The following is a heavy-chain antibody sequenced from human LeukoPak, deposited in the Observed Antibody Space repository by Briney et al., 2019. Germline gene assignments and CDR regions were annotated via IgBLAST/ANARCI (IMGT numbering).Heavy chain of an antibody. D-gene: IGHD3-3*01. CDR1: GYTFTGYY. CDR3: ARESGSFQFLEWLYNAFDI. V-gene: IGHV1-46*01. Sequence: GASVKVSCKASGYTFTGYYMHWVRQAPGQGLEWMGIINPNGGSTSYAQKFQGRVTMTRDTSTSTVYMELSSLRSEDTAVYYCARESGSFQFLEWLYNAFDIWGQGTMVTVSS. J-gene: IGHJ3*02. CDR2: INPNGGST.